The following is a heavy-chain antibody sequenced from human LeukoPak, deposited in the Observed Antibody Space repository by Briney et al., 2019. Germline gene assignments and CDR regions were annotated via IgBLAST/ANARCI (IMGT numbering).Heavy chain of an antibody. D-gene: IGHD2-2*02. CDR2: IWYGGSNK. J-gene: IGHJ3*02. Sequence: GRSLRLSCAASGFTFSSYGMHWVRQAPGKGLEWVAVIWYGGSNKYYADSVKGRFTISRDNSKNTLYLQMNSLRAEDTAVYYCARDRGVGCSSTSCYTGAFDIWGQGTMVTVSS. V-gene: IGHV3-33*08. CDR3: ARDRGVGCSSTSCYTGAFDI. CDR1: GFTFSSYG.